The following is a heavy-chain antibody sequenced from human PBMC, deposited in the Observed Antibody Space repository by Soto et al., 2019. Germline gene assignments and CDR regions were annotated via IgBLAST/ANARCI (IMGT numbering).Heavy chain of an antibody. CDR3: AKDRSSGSPYYGMDF. CDR2: ISSSGSTI. V-gene: IGHV3-11*01. D-gene: IGHD3-10*01. J-gene: IGHJ6*02. Sequence: GGSLRLSCAASGFTFSDYYMSWIRQAPGKGLEWVSYISSSGSTIYYADSVKGRFTISRDNAKNSLYLQMNSLRPEDTAVYYCAKDRSSGSPYYGMDFWGQGTMVTVSS. CDR1: GFTFSDYY.